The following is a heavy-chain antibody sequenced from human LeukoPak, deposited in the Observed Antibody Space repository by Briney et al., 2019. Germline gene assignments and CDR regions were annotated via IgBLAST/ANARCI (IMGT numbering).Heavy chain of an antibody. CDR3: ARVESGSFHY. Sequence: PGGSLRLSCAASGFTFSSYAMSWVRQAPGKGLEWIGSIYHSGSTYYNPSLKSRVTISVDTSKNQFSLKLSSVTAADTAVYYCARVESGSFHYWGQGTLVTVSS. CDR2: IYHSGST. D-gene: IGHD1-26*01. CDR1: GFTFSSYA. J-gene: IGHJ4*02. V-gene: IGHV4-38-2*01.